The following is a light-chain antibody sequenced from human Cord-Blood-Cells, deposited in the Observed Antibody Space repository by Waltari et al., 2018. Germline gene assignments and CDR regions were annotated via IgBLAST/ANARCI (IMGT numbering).Light chain of an antibody. CDR3: FSYAGSSTLV. V-gene: IGLV2-23*01. CDR2: EGS. Sequence: QSALTQPASVPGSPGPSITISCTGTSSDFGSYNLLSWYQQHPAKAPKLMIYEGSKRRSGVSNRCSGSKCGKTACLTSSGLQAEDEGEYYCFSYAGSSTLVFGGGTKLTAL. J-gene: IGLJ3*02. CDR1: SSDFGSYNL.